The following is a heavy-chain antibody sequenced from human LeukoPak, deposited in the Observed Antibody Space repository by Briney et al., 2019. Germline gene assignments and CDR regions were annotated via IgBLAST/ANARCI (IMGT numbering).Heavy chain of an antibody. CDR2: IGTIGDT. V-gene: IGHV3-13*04. CDR1: GLTFSSSD. CDR3: ARAAFGDSHFDN. D-gene: IGHD4-17*01. Sequence: GGSLRLSCAASGLTFSSSDMHWVRQPAGKGLEWVSAIGTIGDTYYLGSVKGRFTISRENAKNSLYLQMNSLRAGDTAVYYCARAAFGDSHFDNWGQGILVTVSS. J-gene: IGHJ4*02.